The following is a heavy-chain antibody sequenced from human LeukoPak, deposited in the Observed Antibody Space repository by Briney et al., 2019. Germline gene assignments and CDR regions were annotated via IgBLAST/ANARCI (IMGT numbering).Heavy chain of an antibody. J-gene: IGHJ3*02. V-gene: IGHV1-46*01. CDR1: GYTFTTYY. CDR2: INPSGGST. D-gene: IGHD2-15*01. Sequence: GASVKVFCKASGYTFTTYYMHWVRQAPGQGLEGMGIINPSGGSTSYAQKFQGRVTMTRDMSTKTVYMELSSLRSEDTAVYYCARDGGYCSGGSCNRGAFDIWGQGTMVTVSS. CDR3: ARDGGYCSGGSCNRGAFDI.